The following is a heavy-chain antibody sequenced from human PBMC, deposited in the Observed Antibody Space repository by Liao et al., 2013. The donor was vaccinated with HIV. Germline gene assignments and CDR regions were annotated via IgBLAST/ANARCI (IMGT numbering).Heavy chain of an antibody. Sequence: QVQLQQWGAGLLKPSETLSLTCAVYGGSLSGYYWNWIRQPPGKGLEWIGEIDHSGSTYYNPSLKGRVTISVDTAKNQFSLKLRSLTAADTAVYFCATDVAGRGGAFDIWGRGRLVTVSS. CDR1: GGSLSGYY. J-gene: IGHJ3*02. V-gene: IGHV4-34*01. CDR3: ATDVAGRGGAFDI. D-gene: IGHD3-16*01. CDR2: IDHSGST.